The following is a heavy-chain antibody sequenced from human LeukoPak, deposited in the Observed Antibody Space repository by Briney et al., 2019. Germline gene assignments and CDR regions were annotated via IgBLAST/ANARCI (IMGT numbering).Heavy chain of an antibody. CDR2: MRYGGDNK. CDR1: GFTFSSYG. CDR3: AREEAAARLLDP. D-gene: IGHD6-13*01. Sequence: GGSLRLSCAASGFTFSSYGMHWVRQAPGKGLEWVAFMRYGGDNKYYADSVKGRFTISRDNSKNTLYLQMNSLRAEDTAVYYCAREEAAARLLDPWGQGTLVTVSS. V-gene: IGHV3-30*02. J-gene: IGHJ5*02.